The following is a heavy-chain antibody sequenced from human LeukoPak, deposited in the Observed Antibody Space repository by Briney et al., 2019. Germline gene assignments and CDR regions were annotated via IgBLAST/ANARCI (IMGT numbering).Heavy chain of an antibody. CDR3: ARGGRAVAADY. CDR1: GFTFSSYA. Sequence: PGRSLRLSCAASGFTFSSYAMRWVRQAPGKGLEWVAVISYDGSNKYYADSVKGRFTISRDNSKNTLYLQMNSLRAEDTAVYYCARGGRAVAADYWGQGTLVTVSS. CDR2: ISYDGSNK. V-gene: IGHV3-30-3*01. D-gene: IGHD6-19*01. J-gene: IGHJ4*02.